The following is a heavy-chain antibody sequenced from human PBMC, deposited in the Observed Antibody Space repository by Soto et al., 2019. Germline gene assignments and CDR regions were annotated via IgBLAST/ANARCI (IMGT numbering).Heavy chain of an antibody. D-gene: IGHD6-13*01. CDR2: IYYSGTT. J-gene: IGHJ4*02. CDR1: GGSITSGGVY. Sequence: QVQLQESGPGLMKPSETLSLTCTVSGGSITSGGVYWSWIRQHPGKGLEWIGFIYYSGTTYYNPSLKSRATISVDTSKNQSSLKLSSVTAADTAVYYCARQAAAPRGGFDYWGQGTLVTVSS. CDR3: ARQAAAPRGGFDY. V-gene: IGHV4-31*03.